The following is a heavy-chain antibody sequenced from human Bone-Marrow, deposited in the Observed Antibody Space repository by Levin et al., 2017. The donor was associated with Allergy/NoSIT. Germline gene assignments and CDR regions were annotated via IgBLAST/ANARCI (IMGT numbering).Heavy chain of an antibody. CDR2: IYPRDSDI. V-gene: IGHV5-51*01. CDR3: AKEGAHGSPAGFDP. Sequence: GGSLRLSCKASGYSFTKYWIAWLRQTPGKGLEWMGIIYPRDSDIRYSPSFQGQVTISADKSINTAYLPWNSLKAADTAIDYCAKEGAHGSPAGFDPWGQGTVVTVSS. CDR1: GYSFTKYW. D-gene: IGHD3-16*01. J-gene: IGHJ5*02.